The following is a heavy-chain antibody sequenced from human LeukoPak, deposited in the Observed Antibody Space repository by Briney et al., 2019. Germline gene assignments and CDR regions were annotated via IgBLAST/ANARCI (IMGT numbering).Heavy chain of an antibody. CDR3: AKSFDFWSGPFDY. Sequence: GGSLRLSCAASGFSFRAYGMHWVRQAPGKGLEWVAFISYDGSETSYADSVKGRFTISRDNSNNILNLQMNSLRAEDTAVYYCAKSFDFWSGPFDYWGQGTLVTVSS. CDR2: ISYDGSET. D-gene: IGHD3-3*01. J-gene: IGHJ4*02. CDR1: GFSFRAYG. V-gene: IGHV3-30*18.